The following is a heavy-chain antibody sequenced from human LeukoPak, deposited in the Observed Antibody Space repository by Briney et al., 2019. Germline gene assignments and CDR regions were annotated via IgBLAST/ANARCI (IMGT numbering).Heavy chain of an antibody. CDR2: IYHCGST. CDR1: GYSISSGYY. J-gene: IGHJ4*02. CDR3: ASRGRDGYKDFDY. Sequence: SETLSLTCTVSGYSISSGYYWGWIRQPPGKGLEWIGSIYHCGSTYYNPSLKSRVTISVDTSKNQFSLKLSSVTAADTAVYYCASRGRDGYKDFDYWGQGTLVTVSS. V-gene: IGHV4-38-2*02. D-gene: IGHD5-24*01.